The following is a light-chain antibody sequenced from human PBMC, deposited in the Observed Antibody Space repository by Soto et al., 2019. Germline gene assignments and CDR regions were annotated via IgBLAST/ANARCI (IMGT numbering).Light chain of an antibody. V-gene: IGKV3-15*01. CDR2: GAS. CDR1: QSVSSD. CDR3: QQYNDWPPIT. J-gene: IGKJ3*01. Sequence: EVVMTQSPATLSLSPGERATLSCRASQSVSSDLAWYQQKPGQAPRLLIYGASTRATDIPARFSGGGSGTEFTLTISNLQSEDFGIYYCQQYNDWPPITFGPGPKVDIK.